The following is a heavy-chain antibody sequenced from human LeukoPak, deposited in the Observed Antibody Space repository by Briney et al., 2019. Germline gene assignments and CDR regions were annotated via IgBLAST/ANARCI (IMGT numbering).Heavy chain of an antibody. D-gene: IGHD6-13*01. Sequence: GGSLRLSCAASGFTFDDYAMHWVRQAPGKGLEWVSGISWNSGSIGYADSVKGRFTISRDNAKNSLYLQMNSLRAEDMALYYCAKAHSSSWYGEAWFDPWGQGTLVTVSS. CDR3: AKAHSSSWYGEAWFDP. CDR2: ISWNSGSI. CDR1: GFTFDDYA. V-gene: IGHV3-9*03. J-gene: IGHJ5*02.